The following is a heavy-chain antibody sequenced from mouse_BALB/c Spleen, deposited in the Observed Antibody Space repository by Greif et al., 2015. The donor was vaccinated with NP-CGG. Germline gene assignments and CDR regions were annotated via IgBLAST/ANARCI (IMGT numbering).Heavy chain of an antibody. CDR2: IWSGGSA. CDR1: GFSLTSYG. J-gene: IGHJ4*01. Sequence: QVQLQQSGPGLVQPSQSLSITCTVSGFSLTSYGVHWVRQSPGKGLEWLGVIWSGGSADYNAAFISRLSISKDNSKSQVFFKMNSLQANDTAIYYCARDYGGGYYYAMDYWGQGTSVTGSS. V-gene: IGHV2-2*02. CDR3: ARDYGGGYYYAMDY. D-gene: IGHD1-1*01.